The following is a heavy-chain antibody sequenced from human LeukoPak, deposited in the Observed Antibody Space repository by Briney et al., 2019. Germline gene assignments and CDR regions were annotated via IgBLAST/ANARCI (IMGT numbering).Heavy chain of an antibody. CDR1: GFIFSSYW. Sequence: GGFLRLSCAASGFIFSSYWMSWVRQAPGKGLEWVANIKQDGSEKYYVDSVKGRFTISRDNAKNSLYLQMNSLRAEDTAVYYCATDLGSSRPNFWGQGILVTVSS. CDR2: IKQDGSEK. J-gene: IGHJ4*02. D-gene: IGHD6-13*01. V-gene: IGHV3-7*01. CDR3: ATDLGSSRPNF.